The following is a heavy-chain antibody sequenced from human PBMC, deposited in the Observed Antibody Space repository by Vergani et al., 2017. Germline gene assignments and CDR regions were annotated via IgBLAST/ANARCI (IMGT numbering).Heavy chain of an antibody. Sequence: QVQLVESGGGLVKPGGSLRLSCAPSGFTFSDYYMSWIRQAPGKGLEWVSYISSSSSYTNYADSVKGRFTISRDNAKNSLYLQMNSLRAEDTAVYYCVGWSGSYYTFDYWGQGTLVTVSS. V-gene: IGHV3-11*05. J-gene: IGHJ4*02. CDR2: ISSSSSYT. CDR1: GFTFSDYY. D-gene: IGHD3-10*01. CDR3: VGWSGSYYTFDY.